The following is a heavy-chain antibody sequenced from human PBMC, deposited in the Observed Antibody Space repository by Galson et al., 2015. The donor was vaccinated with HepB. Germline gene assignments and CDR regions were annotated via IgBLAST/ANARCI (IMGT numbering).Heavy chain of an antibody. CDR2: IDPSDSYT. Sequence: QSGAEVKKPGESLRISCTGSGYSFTSYWISWVRQMPGKGLEWMGRIDPSDSYTNYSPSFQGHVTISADKSISTAYLLWSSLKASDTAMYYCARLIWSYYDSGGYYGASYWYFDLWGRGTLVTVSS. CDR3: ARLIWSYYDSGGYYGASYWYFDL. CDR1: GYSFTSYW. D-gene: IGHD3-22*01. V-gene: IGHV5-10-1*01. J-gene: IGHJ2*01.